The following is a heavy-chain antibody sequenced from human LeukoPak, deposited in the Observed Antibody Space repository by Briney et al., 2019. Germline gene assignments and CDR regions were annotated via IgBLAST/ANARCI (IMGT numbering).Heavy chain of an antibody. CDR1: GYTFTSYY. D-gene: IGHD2-21*02. CDR3: ARDSPYCGGDCLGAFDI. Sequence: ASVKVSCKASGYTFTSYYMHWVRQAPGQGLEWMGIINPSGGSTSYAQKFQGRVTMTRDTSTSTVYMELSSLRSEDTAVYYCARDSPYCGGDCLGAFDIWGQGTMVTVSS. CDR2: INPSGGST. V-gene: IGHV1-46*01. J-gene: IGHJ3*02.